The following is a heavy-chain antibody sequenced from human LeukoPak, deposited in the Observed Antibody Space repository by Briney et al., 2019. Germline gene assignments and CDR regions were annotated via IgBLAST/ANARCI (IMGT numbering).Heavy chain of an antibody. CDR3: AKDFYGSGSFYTVAFDI. CDR1: GFTFSSCA. CDR2: IKDNGRST. V-gene: IGHV3-23*01. Sequence: GGSLRLSCVASGFTFSSCAMSWVRQAPGKGLEWVSSIKDNGRSTWYADSVKGRFTISRDNSKTTVYLQMNSLRVEDTAVYYCAKDFYGSGSFYTVAFDIWGQGAMVIVSS. J-gene: IGHJ3*02. D-gene: IGHD3-10*01.